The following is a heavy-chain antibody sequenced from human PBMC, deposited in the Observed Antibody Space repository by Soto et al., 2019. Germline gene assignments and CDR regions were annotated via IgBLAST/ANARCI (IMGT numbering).Heavy chain of an antibody. CDR2: IDWDDDK. V-gene: IGHV2-70*01. D-gene: IGHD3-3*01. CDR1: GFSLSTSGMC. J-gene: IGHJ6*02. Sequence: GSGPTLVNPTQTLTLTCTFSGFSLSTSGMCVSWIRQPPGKALEWLALIDWDDDKYYSTSLKTRLTISKDTSKNQVVLTMTNMDPVDTATYYCARIQVMDFWSGYEIDEVHYYYGMDVWGQGTTVTVSS. CDR3: ARIQVMDFWSGYEIDEVHYYYGMDV.